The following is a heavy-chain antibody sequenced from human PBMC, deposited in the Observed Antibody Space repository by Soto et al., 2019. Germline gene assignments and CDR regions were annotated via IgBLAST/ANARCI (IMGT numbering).Heavy chain of an antibody. CDR3: AKDIGDIVVIPPSIPAYYALHV. D-gene: IGHD2-15*01. V-gene: IGHV3-23*01. CDR2: ISGSGSGT. J-gene: IGHJ6*02. CDR1: GFTFNSYA. Sequence: EVQLLESGGGLVQPGGSLRLSCGASGFTFNSYAVSWVRQAPGKGLQWVSTISGSGSGTYYADSVKGRFIISRDNSKNTLYLQMNSLRAEDTAVYFCAKDIGDIVVIPPSIPAYYALHVWGQGTTVTVSS.